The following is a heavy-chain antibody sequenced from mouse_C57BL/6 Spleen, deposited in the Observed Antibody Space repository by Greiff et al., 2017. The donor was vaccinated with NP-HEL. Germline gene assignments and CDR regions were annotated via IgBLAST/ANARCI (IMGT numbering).Heavy chain of an antibody. CDR1: GYAFSSSW. D-gene: IGHD1-1*01. CDR3: ARLGDYGSRLDY. Sequence: QVQLQQSGPELVKPGASVKISCKASGYAFSSSWMNWVKQRPGKGLEWIGRIYPGDGDTNYNGKFKGKATLTADKSSSTAYMQLSSLTSEDSAVYFCARLGDYGSRLDYWGQGTTLTVSS. V-gene: IGHV1-82*01. J-gene: IGHJ2*01. CDR2: IYPGDGDT.